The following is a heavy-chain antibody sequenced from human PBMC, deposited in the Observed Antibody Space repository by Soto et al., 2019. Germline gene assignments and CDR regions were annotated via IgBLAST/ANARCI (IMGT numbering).Heavy chain of an antibody. J-gene: IGHJ6*03. D-gene: IGHD2-2*01. Sequence: EVQLVESGGGLVQPGGSLRLSCAASGFTVSSNYMSWVRQAPGKGLEWVSVIYSGGSRYYSDSVKGRFTISRDNSKNTLYLQMNSLRAEDTAVYYCARGGSSTTYYYYMDVWGNGTTVTVSS. CDR3: ARGGSSTTYYYYMDV. CDR2: IYSGGSR. V-gene: IGHV3-66*01. CDR1: GFTVSSNY.